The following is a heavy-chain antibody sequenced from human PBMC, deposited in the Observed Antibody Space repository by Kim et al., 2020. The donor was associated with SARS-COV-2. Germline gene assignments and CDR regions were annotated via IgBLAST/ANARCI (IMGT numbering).Heavy chain of an antibody. J-gene: IGHJ4*02. V-gene: IGHV4-39*07. D-gene: IGHD2-2*01. Sequence: SETLSLTCTVSGGSISSSNYYWGWIRQPPGKGLEWIGSIYYSGNTYYKPSLKSRVTISVDTSKNQFSLKLSSVTAADTAVYYCAAEVPAAGDYWGQGTLDTVSS. CDR2: IYYSGNT. CDR3: AAEVPAAGDY. CDR1: GGSISSSNYY.